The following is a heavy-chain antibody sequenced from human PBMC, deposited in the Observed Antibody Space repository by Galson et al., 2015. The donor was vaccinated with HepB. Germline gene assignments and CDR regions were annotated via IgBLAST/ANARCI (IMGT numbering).Heavy chain of an antibody. J-gene: IGHJ3*02. CDR1: GFTFGDYA. Sequence: SLRLSCAASGFTFGDYAMSWFRQAPGKGLEWVGFIRSKAYGGTTEYAASVKGRFTISRDDSKSIAYLQMNSLKTEDTAVYYCTRDRRDYYDSKRDLDAFDIWGQGTMVTVSS. V-gene: IGHV3-49*03. D-gene: IGHD3-22*01. CDR2: IRSKAYGGTT. CDR3: TRDRRDYYDSKRDLDAFDI.